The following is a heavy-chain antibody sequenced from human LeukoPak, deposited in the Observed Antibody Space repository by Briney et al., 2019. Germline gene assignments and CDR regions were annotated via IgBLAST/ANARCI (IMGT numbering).Heavy chain of an antibody. CDR1: GGSISSSSYY. J-gene: IGHJ3*02. CDR3: ARHPRRDGYNYAFDI. CDR2: IYYSGST. V-gene: IGHV4-39*01. D-gene: IGHD5-24*01. Sequence: PSEALSLTCTVSGGSISSSSYYWGWIRQPPGKGLEWIGSIYYSGSTYYNPSLKSRVTISVDTSKNQFSLKLSSVTAADTAVYYCARHPRRDGYNYAFDIWGQGTMVTVSS.